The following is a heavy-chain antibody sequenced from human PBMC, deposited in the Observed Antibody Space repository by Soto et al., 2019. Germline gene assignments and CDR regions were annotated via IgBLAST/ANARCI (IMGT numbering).Heavy chain of an antibody. J-gene: IGHJ6*02. CDR1: GGSFSGYY. D-gene: IGHD4-4*01. V-gene: IGHV4-34*01. Sequence: SETLSLTCAVYGGSFSGYYWSWIRQPPGKGLEWIGEINHSGSTNYNPSLKSRVTISVDTSKNQFSLKLSSVTAADTAVYYCARPLTTKYYYGMDVWGQGTTVTVSS. CDR3: ARPLTTKYYYGMDV. CDR2: INHSGST.